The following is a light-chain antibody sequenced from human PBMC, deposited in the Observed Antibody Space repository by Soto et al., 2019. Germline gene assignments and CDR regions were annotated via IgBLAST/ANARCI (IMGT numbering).Light chain of an antibody. Sequence: EIVMTQSPATLSVSPGERATLSCRASQSVSSNLAWYQQKPGQAPRLLIYGASTRATAIPARFSGSGSGTEFTLTLSRLPSEDFSVYYCQQDNNWHPWTFGQGAQVEIK. J-gene: IGKJ1*01. CDR2: GAS. CDR1: QSVSSN. V-gene: IGKV3-15*01. CDR3: QQDNNWHPWT.